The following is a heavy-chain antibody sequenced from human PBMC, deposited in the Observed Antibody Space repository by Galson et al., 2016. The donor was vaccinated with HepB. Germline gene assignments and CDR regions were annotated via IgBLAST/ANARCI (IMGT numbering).Heavy chain of an antibody. V-gene: IGHV1-69*01. CDR1: GGTFSSYA. CDR3: ARDGVRSGWFFDF. Sequence: CKASGGTFSSYAISWVRQAPGQGLEWVGGIISLFGTTNYAQKFQGRVTITADESTSTAYMELSSLRSEDTAVYYCARDGVRSGWFFDFWGQGTLVTVSS. D-gene: IGHD6-19*01. J-gene: IGHJ4*02. CDR2: IISLFGTT.